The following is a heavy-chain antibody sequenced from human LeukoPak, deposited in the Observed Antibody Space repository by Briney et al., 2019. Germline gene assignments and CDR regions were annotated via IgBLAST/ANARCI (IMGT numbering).Heavy chain of an antibody. J-gene: IGHJ6*02. V-gene: IGHV4-30-4*01. Sequence: KTSETLSLTCTVSGGSISSGDYYWSWIRQPPGKGLEWIGYIYYSGSTYYNPSLKSRVTISEDTPKNQFYLKLTPATAADTAVYYCARNWGAAGWDNYNGMDVWGQGTTVIVS. CDR3: ARNWGAAGWDNYNGMDV. D-gene: IGHD7-27*01. CDR1: GGSISSGDYY. CDR2: IYYSGST.